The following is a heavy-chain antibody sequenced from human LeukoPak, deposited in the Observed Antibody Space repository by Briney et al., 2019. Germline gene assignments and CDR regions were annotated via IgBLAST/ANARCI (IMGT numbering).Heavy chain of an antibody. CDR1: GFTFSNYD. Sequence: GGALRLSCAASGFTFSNYDINWVRQAPGKGLEWVSYISSISSTIYYADPVKGRFTISRDNAKNSLYLQMNSLRAEDTAFYYCARGGLGFLEWPFDYWGQGTLVTVSS. V-gene: IGHV3-48*01. CDR3: ARGGLGFLEWPFDY. J-gene: IGHJ4*02. CDR2: ISSISSTI. D-gene: IGHD3-3*01.